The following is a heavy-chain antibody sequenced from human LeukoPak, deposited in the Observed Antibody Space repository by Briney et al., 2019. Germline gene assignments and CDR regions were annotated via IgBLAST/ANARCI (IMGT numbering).Heavy chain of an antibody. CDR3: ARGLYCSSDSCNH. D-gene: IGHD2-2*01. CDR2: IDRSGST. V-gene: IGHV4-30-4*01. CDR1: GGSISSGDYY. Sequence: SQTLSLTCTVSGGSISSGDYYWSWIRQPPGKGLEWIGEIDRSGSTNYNPSLKSRVTISADTSKNQFSLNLTSVTAADTAVYYCARGLYCSSDSCNHWGEGTLVTVSS. J-gene: IGHJ5*02.